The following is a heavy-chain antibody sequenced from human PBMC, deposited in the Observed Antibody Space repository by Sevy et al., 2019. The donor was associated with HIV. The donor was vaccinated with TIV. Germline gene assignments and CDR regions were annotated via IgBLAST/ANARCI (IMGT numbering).Heavy chain of an antibody. CDR1: GFLFNNFA. Sequence: GGSLRLSCAASGFLFNNFAMGWVRQAPGKGLEWVSVISGGGGSTYYADSVKGRFTIAKENSKDTVFLQRNSQRAEDTAAYYCAKHRGSRPSYAMDVWGQGTTVTVSS. J-gene: IGHJ6*02. V-gene: IGHV3-23*01. CDR2: ISGGGGST. CDR3: AKHRGSRPSYAMDV. D-gene: IGHD3-16*01.